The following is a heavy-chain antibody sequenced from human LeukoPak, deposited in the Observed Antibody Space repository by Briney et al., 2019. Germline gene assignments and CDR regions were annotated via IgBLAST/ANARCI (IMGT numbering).Heavy chain of an antibody. CDR1: GGSISSSNW. D-gene: IGHD3-10*01. J-gene: IGHJ3*02. CDR3: AIGGWFGETNAFDI. CDR2: IYHSGST. V-gene: IGHV4-4*02. Sequence: SETLSLTYAVSGGSISSSNWWSWVRQPPGKGREWIGEIYHSGSTNYNPSLKSRVTISVDKSKNQFSLKLSSVTAADTAVYYCAIGGWFGETNAFDIWGQGTMVTVSS.